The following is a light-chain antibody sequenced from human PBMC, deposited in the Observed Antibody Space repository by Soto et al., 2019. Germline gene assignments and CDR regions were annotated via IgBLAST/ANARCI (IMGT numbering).Light chain of an antibody. J-gene: IGKJ4*01. CDR3: QQYDNLPLT. V-gene: IGKV1-33*01. CDR1: QSIGRF. CDR2: DAS. Sequence: DIQMTQSPSSLSASVGDRVTITCLASQSIGRFLNWHQQKPGKAPKLLIYDASNLKTGVPSRFSGSGSGTDFTFTISSLQPEDIATYYCQQYDNLPLTFGGGTKVDIK.